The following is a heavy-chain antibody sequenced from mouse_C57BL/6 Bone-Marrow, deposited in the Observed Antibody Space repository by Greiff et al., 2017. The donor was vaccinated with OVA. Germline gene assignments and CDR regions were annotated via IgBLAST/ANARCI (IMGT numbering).Heavy chain of an antibody. CDR2: INPNNGGT. CDR1: GYTFTDYN. V-gene: IGHV1-18*01. D-gene: IGHD1-1*01. CDR3: ARTPYGSPYYYAMDY. Sequence: EVKLMESGPELVKPGASVKIPCKASGYTFTDYNMDWVKQSHGKSLEWIGDINPNNGGTIYNQKFKGKATLTVDKSSSTAYMELRSLTSEDTAVYYCARTPYGSPYYYAMDYWGQGTSVTVSS. J-gene: IGHJ4*01.